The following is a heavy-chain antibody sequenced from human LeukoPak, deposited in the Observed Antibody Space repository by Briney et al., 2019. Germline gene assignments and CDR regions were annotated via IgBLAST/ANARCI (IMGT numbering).Heavy chain of an antibody. V-gene: IGHV3-23*01. D-gene: IGHD2/OR15-2a*01. Sequence: GGSLRLSCAASGFTFSAFGMNWVRQAPGKGLEWVSTITKSGDSTYYVDSVKGRFTISRDNSKNTLYLQMDSLRAEDTAVYYCTRVSTTDDYWGQGTLVTVSS. CDR2: ITKSGDST. CDR1: GFTFSAFG. CDR3: TRVSTTDDY. J-gene: IGHJ4*02.